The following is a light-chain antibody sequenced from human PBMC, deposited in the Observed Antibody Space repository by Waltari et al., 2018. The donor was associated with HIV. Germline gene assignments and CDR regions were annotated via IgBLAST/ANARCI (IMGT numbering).Light chain of an antibody. Sequence: RATLSCRASQTISNRFVAWYQQKPGQAPRLLIYDAFSRATGIPDRFSGSGSGTDFSLTISRLEPEDFAVYFCQQYVKSPYTFGQGTKLEIK. CDR1: QTISNRF. CDR2: DAF. J-gene: IGKJ2*01. CDR3: QQYVKSPYT. V-gene: IGKV3-20*01.